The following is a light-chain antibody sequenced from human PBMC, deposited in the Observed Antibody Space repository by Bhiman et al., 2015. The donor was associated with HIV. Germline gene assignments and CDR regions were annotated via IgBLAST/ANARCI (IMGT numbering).Light chain of an antibody. Sequence: SYELTQPPSVSVSPGQTASITCSGDKLGDKYACWYQQRPGQSPVLVIFQDNKRPSGISERFTGSSSGNTATLTISGAQAVDEADYYCQVWGGSAVIFGGGTKLTVL. CDR2: QDN. V-gene: IGLV3-1*01. CDR3: QVWGGSAVI. J-gene: IGLJ2*01. CDR1: KLGDKY.